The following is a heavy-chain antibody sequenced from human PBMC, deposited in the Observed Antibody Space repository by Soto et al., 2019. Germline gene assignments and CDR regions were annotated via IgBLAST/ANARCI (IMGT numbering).Heavy chain of an antibody. CDR3: ARGFFVVRGVSFDT. CDR1: GLSVSGSY. D-gene: IGHD3-10*01. CDR2: MYSGGSR. J-gene: IGHJ4*02. Sequence: EVQLVETGGGLIQPGGSVRLSCVASGLSVSGSYMNWVRQAPGEGLEWVSVMYSGGSRYYADSVKGRFTISRDDSKNIVYLQMNDLEVGDTAVYYCARGFFVVRGVSFDTWGQGTLVRVSS. V-gene: IGHV3-53*02.